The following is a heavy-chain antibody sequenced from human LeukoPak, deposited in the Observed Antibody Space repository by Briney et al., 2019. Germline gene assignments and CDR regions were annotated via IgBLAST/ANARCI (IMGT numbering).Heavy chain of an antibody. CDR2: IYHSGST. CDR3: ARDHGYVDGSGSHPLDY. V-gene: IGHV4-38-2*02. D-gene: IGHD3-10*01. Sequence: PSETLSLTCTASGYSISSGYYWGWIRQPPGKGLEWIGSIYHSGSTYYNPSLKSRVTISVDTSKNQFSLKLSSVTAADTAVYYCARDHGYVDGSGSHPLDYWGQGTLVTVSS. J-gene: IGHJ4*02. CDR1: GYSISSGYY.